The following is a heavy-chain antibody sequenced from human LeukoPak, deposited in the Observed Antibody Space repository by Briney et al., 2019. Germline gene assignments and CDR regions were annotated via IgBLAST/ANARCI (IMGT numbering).Heavy chain of an antibody. Sequence: PGGSLRLSCAASGFTFSNYAMSWVRQAPGKGLEWVSSIYFSGGNTYSADSVKGRFTISRDNSRNTLYLQMNSLRAEDTAVYYCAKDKRRAYGDFDYWGQGTLVTVSS. CDR3: AKDKRRAYGDFDY. CDR2: IYFSGGNT. V-gene: IGHV3-23*01. CDR1: GFTFSNYA. D-gene: IGHD4-17*01. J-gene: IGHJ4*02.